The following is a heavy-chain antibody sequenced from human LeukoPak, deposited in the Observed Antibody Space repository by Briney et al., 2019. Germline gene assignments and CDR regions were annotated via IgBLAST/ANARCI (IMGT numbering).Heavy chain of an antibody. V-gene: IGHV5-51*01. CDR3: ARSYGSGSPSLGFDP. D-gene: IGHD3-10*01. J-gene: IGHJ5*02. CDR2: IYPGDSDT. Sequence: RHGESLEISCQGSGYSFTSYWIGRGRQLPGKGLEWMGIIYPGDSDTKYSPSFQGQVTISADKSISTAYVQWSSLKASDTAMYYCARSYGSGSPSLGFDPWGQGTLVIVSS. CDR1: GYSFTSYW.